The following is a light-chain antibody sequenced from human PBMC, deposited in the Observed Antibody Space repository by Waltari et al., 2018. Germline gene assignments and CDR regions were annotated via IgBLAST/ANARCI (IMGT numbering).Light chain of an antibody. V-gene: IGKV1-13*02. CDR2: YAS. J-gene: IGKJ5*01. CDR1: QDINSD. CDR3: QHFKTDPIT. Sequence: AIQLTQSPSSLSASVGDRVTIACRASQDINSDLAWYQQKPGKAPKLLIYYASSLQRGVPSRFSGSGDGTDFTLTISSLEPEDFATYHCQHFKTDPITFGQGTRLEIK.